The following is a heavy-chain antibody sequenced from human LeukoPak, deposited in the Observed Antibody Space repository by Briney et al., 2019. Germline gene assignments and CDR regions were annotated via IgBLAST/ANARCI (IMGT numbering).Heavy chain of an antibody. J-gene: IGHJ4*02. CDR1: GYTFTSYG. D-gene: IGHD3-3*01. Sequence: GASVKVSCKASGYTFTSYGISWVRQAPGQGLEWMGWISAYNGNTNYAQKLQGRVTMTTDTSTSTAYMELRSLRSDDTAVYYCARVGLSKTIRFLEWPRFGADYWGQGTLVTVSS. CDR2: ISAYNGNT. CDR3: ARVGLSKTIRFLEWPRFGADY. V-gene: IGHV1-18*01.